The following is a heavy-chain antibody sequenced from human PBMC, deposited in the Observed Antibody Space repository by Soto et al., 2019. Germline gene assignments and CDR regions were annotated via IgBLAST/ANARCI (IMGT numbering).Heavy chain of an antibody. V-gene: IGHV3-7*03. CDR3: ARDGVYSSSGMLDY. J-gene: IGHJ4*02. CDR1: GFTFSSYW. CDR2: IKQDGSEK. D-gene: IGHD6-6*01. Sequence: LRLSCAASGFTFSSYWMSWVRQAPGKGLEWVANIKQDGSEKYYVDSVKGRFTISRDNAKNSLYLQMNSLRAEDTAVYYCARDGVYSSSGMLDYWGQGTLVTVSS.